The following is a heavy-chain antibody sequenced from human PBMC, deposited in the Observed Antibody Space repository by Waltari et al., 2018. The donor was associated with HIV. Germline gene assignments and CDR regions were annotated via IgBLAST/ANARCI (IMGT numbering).Heavy chain of an antibody. CDR2: INHSGST. V-gene: IGHV4-34*01. D-gene: IGHD4-17*01. Sequence: QVQLQQWGAGLLKPSETLSLTCAVYGGSFSGYYWSWIRQPPGKGLEWIGEINHSGSTNYNPSLKSRVTISVDTSKNQFSLKLSSVTAADTAVYYCARGPVGETTVTLYYYGMDVWGQGTTVTVSS. CDR1: GGSFSGYY. J-gene: IGHJ6*02. CDR3: ARGPVGETTVTLYYYGMDV.